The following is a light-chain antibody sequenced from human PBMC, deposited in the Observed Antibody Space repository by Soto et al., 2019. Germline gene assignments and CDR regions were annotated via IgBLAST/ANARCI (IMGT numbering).Light chain of an antibody. CDR3: LQLKSYPLT. CDR2: AAS. CDR1: QGISSH. V-gene: IGKV1-9*01. J-gene: IGKJ3*01. Sequence: IQLTQSPSSLSASVGDRVTITCRASQGISSHLAWYQQKPGKAPKLLIYAASTLQSEVPSRFSGSGSGTDFTLTINSLQPEDFATYYCLQLKSYPLTFGPGTKVDIK.